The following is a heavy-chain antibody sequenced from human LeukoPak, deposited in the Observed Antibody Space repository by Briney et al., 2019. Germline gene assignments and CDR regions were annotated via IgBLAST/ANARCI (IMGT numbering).Heavy chain of an antibody. CDR1: SGSLSSNY. D-gene: IGHD3-16*01. CDR2: IYYSGST. J-gene: IGHJ4*02. V-gene: IGHV4-59*01. CDR3: TRGAGWLIDY. Sequence: SETLSLTCTVSSGSLSSNYWSWIRQPPGKGLEWIGYIYYSGSTSYNPSLKSRVTISADTSKNQFSLKLNSLTTADTAVYYCTRGAGWLIDYWGQGILVTVSS.